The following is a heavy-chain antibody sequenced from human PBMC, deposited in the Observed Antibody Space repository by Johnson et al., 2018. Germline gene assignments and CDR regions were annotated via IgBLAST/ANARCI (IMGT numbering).Heavy chain of an antibody. CDR2: ISYDGSNK. CDR3: AKDWERAAVGTGGYFHN. J-gene: IGHJ1*01. D-gene: IGHD6-13*01. Sequence: QVQLVQSGGGVVQPGRSRRLSCAASGFTFSSYAMHWVRQAPGKGLEWVAVISYDGSNKYYADSVKGRFTISRDNSKNTLYLQMNNLRAEDTAVYYCAKDWERAAVGTGGYFHNWGQGTLVTVSS. CDR1: GFTFSSYA. V-gene: IGHV3-30-3*01.